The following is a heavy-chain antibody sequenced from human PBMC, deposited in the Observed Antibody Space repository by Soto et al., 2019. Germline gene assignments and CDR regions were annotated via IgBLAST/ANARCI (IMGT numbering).Heavy chain of an antibody. CDR3: ARDWPSGSYIAFDI. CDR1: GGSVSSGSYY. D-gene: IGHD1-26*01. J-gene: IGHJ3*02. V-gene: IGHV4-61*01. Sequence: SETLSLTCTVSGGSVSSGSYYWSWIRQPPGKGLEWIGYIYYSGSTNYNPSLKSRVTISVDTSKNQFSLKLSSVTAADTAVYYCARDWPSGSYIAFDIWGQGTMVTVSS. CDR2: IYYSGST.